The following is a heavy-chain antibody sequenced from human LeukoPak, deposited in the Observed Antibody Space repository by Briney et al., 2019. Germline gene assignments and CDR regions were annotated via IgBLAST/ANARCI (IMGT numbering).Heavy chain of an antibody. Sequence: GGSLRLSCAASGFTFSSYAMHWVRQAPGKGLEWVAVISYDGSNKYYADSVKGRFTISRDNSKNTLYLQMNSLRAEDTAVYYCAKNKYGCSSTSCYGLDYWGQGTLVTVSS. CDR3: AKNKYGCSSTSCYGLDY. J-gene: IGHJ4*02. CDR1: GFTFSSYA. CDR2: ISYDGSNK. V-gene: IGHV3-30*04. D-gene: IGHD2-2*01.